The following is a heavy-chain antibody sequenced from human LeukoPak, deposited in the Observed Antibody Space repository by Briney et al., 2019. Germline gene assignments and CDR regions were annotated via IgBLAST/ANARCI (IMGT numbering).Heavy chain of an antibody. Sequence: ETLSLTCTVSGGSISSSSYYWGWIRQAPGKGLEWVAIIKQDGSEKYYVDSVKGRFTISRDNAKNSLYLQMNSLRAEDTAVYYCARDLRDFWSGSCDYWGQGTLVTVSS. CDR3: ARDLRDFWSGSCDY. V-gene: IGHV3-7*05. D-gene: IGHD3-3*01. J-gene: IGHJ4*02. CDR2: IKQDGSEK. CDR1: GGSISSSSYY.